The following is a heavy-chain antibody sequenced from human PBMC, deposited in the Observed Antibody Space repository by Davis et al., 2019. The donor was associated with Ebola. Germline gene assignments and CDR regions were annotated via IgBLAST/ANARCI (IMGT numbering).Heavy chain of an antibody. CDR1: GFTVSSNY. CDR3: TNRKNEY. V-gene: IGHV3-53*01. J-gene: IGHJ4*02. CDR2: IYSGGST. Sequence: PGGSLRLSCAASGFTVSSNYMSWVRQAPGKGLEWVSVIYSGGSTYYADSVKGRFTISRDNSKNTLYLQMNSLKMDDTAVYYCTNRKNEYWGQGTLVTVSS. D-gene: IGHD2-8*01.